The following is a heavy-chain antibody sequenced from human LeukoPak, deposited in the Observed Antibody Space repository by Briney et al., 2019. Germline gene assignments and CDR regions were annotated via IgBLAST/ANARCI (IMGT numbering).Heavy chain of an antibody. CDR1: GGTFISYA. D-gene: IGHD2-15*01. CDR2: IIPIFGIA. Sequence: GASVKVSCKASGGTFISYAISWGRHAPGQGVEWMGGIIPIFGIANYAQKFQGRVTITADKSTSTAYMELSSLRSEDTAVYYCARVSLYCTGGSCYSGEIDYWGQGTLVTVSS. V-gene: IGHV1-69*10. CDR3: ARVSLYCTGGSCYSGEIDY. J-gene: IGHJ4*02.